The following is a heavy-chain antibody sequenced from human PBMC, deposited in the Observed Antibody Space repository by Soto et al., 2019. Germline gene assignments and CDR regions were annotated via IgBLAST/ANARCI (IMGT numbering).Heavy chain of an antibody. D-gene: IGHD3-3*01. CDR2: FYSTESR. Sequence: QVQLQASGPGLVKPSETLSLTCTVSGASFTCCSWSWIRQPAGKGLVWIGRFYSTESRIYNPSLPRRFTISFVTSKHELSLKVASVSAADTAVYYCARDGDTAGDLWGQGTLVTVSS. CDR3: ARDGDTAGDL. CDR1: GASFTCCS. V-gene: IGHV4-4*07. J-gene: IGHJ5*02.